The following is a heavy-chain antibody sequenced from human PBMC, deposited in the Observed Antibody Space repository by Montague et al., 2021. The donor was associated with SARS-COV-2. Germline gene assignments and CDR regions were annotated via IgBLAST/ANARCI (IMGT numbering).Heavy chain of an antibody. CDR2: IYSSGST. J-gene: IGHJ6*02. V-gene: IGHV4-61*02. CDR1: GGSIRSGSYY. Sequence: TLSLTCTVSGGSIRSGSYYWSWLRQPAGKGLEWIGRIYSSGSTNYNPSLKSRVTMSVDTSKNQFSLKVSSATAADTAVYYCARDYGDYSYYYGLDVWGQGTTVTVSS. D-gene: IGHD4-17*01. CDR3: ARDYGDYSYYYGLDV.